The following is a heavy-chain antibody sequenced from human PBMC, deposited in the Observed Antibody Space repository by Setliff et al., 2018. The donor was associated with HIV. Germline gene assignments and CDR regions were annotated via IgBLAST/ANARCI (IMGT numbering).Heavy chain of an antibody. V-gene: IGHV3-21*01. CDR2: ISSSRSYI. CDR3: ARDFGDSSGHVAWWFDI. J-gene: IGHJ3*02. D-gene: IGHD3-22*01. CDR1: GFTFSSYT. Sequence: AGGSLRLSCAASGFTFSSYTMNWVRQAPGKGLECVSSISSSRSYIYYADSVKGRFTISRDNAKNSLYLQMNSLRAEDTAVYYCARDFGDSSGHVAWWFDIWGQGTMVTVSS.